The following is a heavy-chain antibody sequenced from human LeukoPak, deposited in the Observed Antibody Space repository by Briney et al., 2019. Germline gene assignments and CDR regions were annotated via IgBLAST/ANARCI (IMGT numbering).Heavy chain of an antibody. V-gene: IGHV1-69*05. CDR2: IIPIIGTT. D-gene: IGHD3-9*01. Sequence: GASVKVSCEASRGTFSRYAISGVRQAPGDGVEWMGGIIPIIGTTNYAQKFRGRVTITTDETTSTAYMELSSLRSEDAAEYYLARGVRSGYYFCYWGQGTLVTVSS. CDR3: ARGVRSGYYFCY. CDR1: RGTFSRYA. J-gene: IGHJ4*02.